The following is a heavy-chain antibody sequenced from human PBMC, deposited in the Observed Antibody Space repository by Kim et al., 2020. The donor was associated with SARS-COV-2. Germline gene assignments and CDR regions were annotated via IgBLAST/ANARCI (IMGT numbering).Heavy chain of an antibody. J-gene: IGHJ3*02. CDR1: GGSISSSSYY. CDR2: IYYSGST. Sequence: SETLSLTCTVSGGSISSSSYYWGWIRQPPGKGLEWIGSIYYSGSTYYNPSLKSRVTISVDTSKNQFSLKLSSVTAADTAVYYCARLTGRHYDILTGYYDDAFDIWGQGTMVTVSS. D-gene: IGHD3-9*01. CDR3: ARLTGRHYDILTGYYDDAFDI. V-gene: IGHV4-39*01.